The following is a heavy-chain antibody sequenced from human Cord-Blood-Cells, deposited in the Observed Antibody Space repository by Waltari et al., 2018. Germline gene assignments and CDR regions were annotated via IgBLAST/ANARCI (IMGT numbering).Heavy chain of an antibody. CDR2: IDYSGST. V-gene: IGHV4-59*08. CDR3: ARQGSGSYDACDI. Sequence: QVQLQESGPGLVKPSETLSLTCTVSGGSISSYYWSWIRQAPGKGLGGIGYIDYSGSTNNNPSRKSRVTLSVDTSKNQFSLKLGPVTAADTALYYCARQGSGSYDACDIWGQGTMVTVSS. D-gene: IGHD3-10*01. J-gene: IGHJ3*02. CDR1: GGSISSYY.